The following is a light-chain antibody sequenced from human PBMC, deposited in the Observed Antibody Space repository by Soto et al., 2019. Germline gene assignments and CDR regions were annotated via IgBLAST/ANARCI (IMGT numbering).Light chain of an antibody. CDR1: QSVLYSSDNKNY. J-gene: IGKJ1*01. CDR3: QQYYSTPRT. Sequence: DIVMTQSPDSLAVSLGERATINCKSSQSVLYSSDNKNYLAWYQQKPGHPPKLLIYWSSTRESGVPDRFSGSGSGTDFTLTISSLQAEDVAVYYCQQYYSTPRTFGPGTKVEIK. CDR2: WSS. V-gene: IGKV4-1*01.